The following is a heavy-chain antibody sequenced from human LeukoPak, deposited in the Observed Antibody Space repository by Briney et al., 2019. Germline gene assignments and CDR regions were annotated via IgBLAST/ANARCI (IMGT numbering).Heavy chain of an antibody. J-gene: IGHJ3*02. CDR2: ISSSSSTI. CDR3: ARDRGYGVYVGAFDI. D-gene: IGHD4-17*01. Sequence: RSGGSLRLSCAASGFTFSSYSMNWVRQAPGKGLEWVSHISSSSSTIYYADSVKGRFTISRDNAKNSLYLQMNSLRDEDTAVYYCARDRGYGVYVGAFDIWGQGTMVTVSS. V-gene: IGHV3-48*02. CDR1: GFTFSSYS.